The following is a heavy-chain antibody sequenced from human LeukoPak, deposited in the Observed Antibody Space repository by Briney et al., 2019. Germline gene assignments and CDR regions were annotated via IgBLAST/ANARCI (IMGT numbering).Heavy chain of an antibody. Sequence: SETLSLTCTVSGGYINSGSFYWNWIRQPAGKGLEWIGLIYTSGSTNYNPSLQSRVTISLDTSKNQFSLKLSSVTAADTAVYYCAREYSLRGQGTLVTVSS. D-gene: IGHD2-15*01. J-gene: IGHJ4*02. CDR2: IYTSGST. V-gene: IGHV4-61*02. CDR3: AREYSL. CDR1: GGYINSGSFY.